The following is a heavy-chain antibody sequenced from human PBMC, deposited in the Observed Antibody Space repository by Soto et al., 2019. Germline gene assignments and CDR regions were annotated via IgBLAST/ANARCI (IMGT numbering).Heavy chain of an antibody. CDR3: ARRGPRSGIAVSRI. D-gene: IGHD6-19*01. CDR2: IYPGDSDT. J-gene: IGHJ3*02. CDR1: GYSFTSYW. V-gene: IGHV5-51*01. Sequence: EWRTICFTGSGYSFTSYWIGLVRQMPGKGLEWMGIIYPGDSDTRYSPSFQGQVTISADKSISTAYLQWSSLKASDTAMYYCARRGPRSGIAVSRIWGQGTMVTV.